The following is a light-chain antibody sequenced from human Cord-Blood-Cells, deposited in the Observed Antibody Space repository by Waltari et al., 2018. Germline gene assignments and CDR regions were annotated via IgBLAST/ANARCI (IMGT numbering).Light chain of an antibody. Sequence: EIVLTQSPATLSLSPGERATLSCSASQSVSSYLAWYQQKPGQAPRLLIYDASNRATGIPARFSGSGSGTDFNLSISSLEPEDFAVYYCQQRSNWPPTFGGGTKVEIK. CDR2: DAS. V-gene: IGKV3-11*01. CDR3: QQRSNWPPT. J-gene: IGKJ4*01. CDR1: QSVSSY.